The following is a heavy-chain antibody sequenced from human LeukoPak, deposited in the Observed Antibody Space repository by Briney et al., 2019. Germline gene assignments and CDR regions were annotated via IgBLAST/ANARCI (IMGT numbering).Heavy chain of an antibody. CDR1: GYTFTGYY. J-gene: IGHJ4*02. Sequence: ASVKVSCKASGYTFTGYYMHWVRQAPGQGLEWMGWINPNSGGTNYAQKFQGRVTMTRDTSISTAYMELSSLRSDDTAVYYCARAPIGYCSGGSCERLYYFDYWGQGTLVTVSS. CDR2: INPNSGGT. CDR3: ARAPIGYCSGGSCERLYYFDY. D-gene: IGHD2-15*01. V-gene: IGHV1-2*02.